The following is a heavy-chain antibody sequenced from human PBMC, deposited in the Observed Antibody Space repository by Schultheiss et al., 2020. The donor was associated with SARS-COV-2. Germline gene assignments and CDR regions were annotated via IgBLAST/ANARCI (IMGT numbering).Heavy chain of an antibody. Sequence: SETLSLTCTVSGGSISSYYWSWIRQPPGKGLEWIGYIYYSGSTNYNPSLKSRVTMSVDMSKNQFSLNLRSVTAADTAVYYCARDQYSSGWRFDYWGQGTLVTVSS. V-gene: IGHV4-59*12. CDR3: ARDQYSSGWRFDY. D-gene: IGHD6-19*01. J-gene: IGHJ4*02. CDR1: GGSISSYY. CDR2: IYYSGST.